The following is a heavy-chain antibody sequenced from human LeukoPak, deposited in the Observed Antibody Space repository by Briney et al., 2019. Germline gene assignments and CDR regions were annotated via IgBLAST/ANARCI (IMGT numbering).Heavy chain of an antibody. CDR1: GFTFSSYS. V-gene: IGHV3-21*04. Sequence: NPGGSLRLSCAASGFTFSSYSMNWVRQAPGKGLEWDSSISSSSSYIYYADSVKGRFTISRDNAKNSLYLQMNSLRAEDTAVYYCARDQWGYDAFDIWGQGTMVTVSS. D-gene: IGHD1-26*01. CDR3: ARDQWGYDAFDI. CDR2: ISSSSSYI. J-gene: IGHJ3*02.